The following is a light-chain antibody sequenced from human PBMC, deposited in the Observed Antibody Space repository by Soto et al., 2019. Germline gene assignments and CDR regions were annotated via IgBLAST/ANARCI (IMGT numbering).Light chain of an antibody. CDR1: QSVSSSY. Sequence: EIVLTQSPGTLTLSPGERATLSCRASQSVSSSYLAWYQQKPGQPPRLLIYGASSRATGIPDRFSGSGSGTDFTLTTSRLDPEDFAVYYCQQYDISPHTFGQGTMVEI. CDR2: GAS. V-gene: IGKV3-20*01. CDR3: QQYDISPHT. J-gene: IGKJ1*01.